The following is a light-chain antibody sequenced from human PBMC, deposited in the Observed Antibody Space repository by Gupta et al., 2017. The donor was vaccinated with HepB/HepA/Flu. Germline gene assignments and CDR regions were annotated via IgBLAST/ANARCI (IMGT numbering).Light chain of an antibody. CDR1: KLGDKY. Sequence: YELTQPPSVSVSPGQTASITCSGDKLGDKYACWYQQKPGQSPVLVIYQDSKRPSGIPERFSGSNSGNTATLTISGTQAMDEADYYCQAWDSSTAWVFGGGTKLTVL. CDR3: QAWDSSTAWV. V-gene: IGLV3-1*01. CDR2: QDS. J-gene: IGLJ2*01.